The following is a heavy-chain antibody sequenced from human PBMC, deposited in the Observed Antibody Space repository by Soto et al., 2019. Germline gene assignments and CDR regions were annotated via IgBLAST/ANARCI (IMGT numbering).Heavy chain of an antibody. CDR3: ARDAGGASSSEGWCDP. CDR2: ISSNAAYI. Sequence: EVQLVESGGGLVKPGGSLRLSCAASGFTFSSFTMNWVRQAPGKGLEWVSAISSNAAYIYYADSVKGRFTISRDNARTSMYLQMNSLRVEDVSFYYSARDAGGASSSEGWCDPWGQGTLVTVSS. J-gene: IGHJ5*02. V-gene: IGHV3-21*01. CDR1: GFTFSSFT. D-gene: IGHD6-6*01.